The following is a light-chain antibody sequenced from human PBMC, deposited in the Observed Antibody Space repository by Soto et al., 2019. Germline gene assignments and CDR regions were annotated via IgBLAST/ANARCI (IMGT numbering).Light chain of an antibody. CDR2: GAS. CDR3: QQYGSSFQNT. Sequence: EIVMTPSPSTMSVSPRERATLYFRASQSVSSNLAWYQQKPGQAPRLLIYGASTRATGVPVSFRGSGSGTDFTLTISRLEAEDFAVYYCQQYGSSFQNTFGQGTRLEI. CDR1: QSVSSN. J-gene: IGKJ5*01. V-gene: IGKV3-15*01.